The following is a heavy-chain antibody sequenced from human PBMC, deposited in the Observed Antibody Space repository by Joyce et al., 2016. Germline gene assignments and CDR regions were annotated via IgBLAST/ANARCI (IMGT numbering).Heavy chain of an antibody. J-gene: IGHJ6*02. CDR2: IRGTSYYI. Sequence: QLVESGGGVVKPGGSLRLSCEASGFTFSSSSMSWFRQAPGKGLEWVAAIRGTSYYIFHAATVRGRITVSRDNAKKTLYLQMNSLRAEDAAVFYCARGGISYYYAMDVWGQGTTVTVSS. CDR3: ARGGISYYYAMDV. V-gene: IGHV3-21*01. CDR1: GFTFSSSS. D-gene: IGHD3-16*01.